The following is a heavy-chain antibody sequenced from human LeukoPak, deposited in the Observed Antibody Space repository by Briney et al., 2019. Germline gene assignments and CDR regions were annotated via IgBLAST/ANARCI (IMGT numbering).Heavy chain of an antibody. J-gene: IGHJ6*02. D-gene: IGHD3-9*01. CDR2: ISSSGSTI. Sequence: PGGSLRLSCAASGFTFSDYYMSWIRQAPGKGLEWVSYISSSGSTIYYADSVKGRFTISRDNAKNSLYLQMNSLRAEDTAVYYCAGEIHYDILDCGMDVWGQGTTVTVSS. CDR3: AGEIHYDILDCGMDV. V-gene: IGHV3-11*01. CDR1: GFTFSDYY.